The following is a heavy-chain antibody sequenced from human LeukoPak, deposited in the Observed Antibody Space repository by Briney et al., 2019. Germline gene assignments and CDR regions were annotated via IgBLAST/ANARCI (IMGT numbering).Heavy chain of an antibody. D-gene: IGHD1/OR15-1a*01. J-gene: IGHJ4*02. CDR1: GGSISSYY. V-gene: IGHV4-59*08. Sequence: SETLSLTCTVSGGSISSYYWSWIRQPPGKGLEWIGYIYYSGSTNYNPSLKSRVTTSVDTSKNQFSLKLSSVTAADTAVYYCARSIAGTRSKFDYWGQGTLVTVSS. CDR2: IYYSGST. CDR3: ARSIAGTRSKFDY.